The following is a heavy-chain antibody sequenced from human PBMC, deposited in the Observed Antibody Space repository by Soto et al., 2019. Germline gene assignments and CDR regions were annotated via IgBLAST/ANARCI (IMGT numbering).Heavy chain of an antibody. D-gene: IGHD4-17*01. Sequence: ASVKVSCKASGYTFTSYGISWVRQAPGQGLEWMGWISAYKGNTNYAQKLQGRVTMTTDTSTSTAYMELRSLRSDDTVVYYCARVRSSGTTVTTVDYWGQGTLVTVSS. CDR1: GYTFTSYG. CDR2: ISAYKGNT. V-gene: IGHV1-18*01. J-gene: IGHJ4*02. CDR3: ARVRSSGTTVTTVDY.